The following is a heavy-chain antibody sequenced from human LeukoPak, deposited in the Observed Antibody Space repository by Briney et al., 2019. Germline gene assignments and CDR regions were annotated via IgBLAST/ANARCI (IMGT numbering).Heavy chain of an antibody. D-gene: IGHD1-1*01. CDR2: INTGVDPT. J-gene: IGHJ4*02. Sequence: PGGALRVSCAASVFNFGDFPMTWVRQAPGDGLEWVSSINTGVDPTSYADSVKGRFTISRDKSRSMLYLQANNLTIEDTAVYYCAGDWAPGTTKKFDYWGQGTLVTVSS. V-gene: IGHV3-23*01. CDR3: AGDWAPGTTKKFDY. CDR1: VFNFGDFP.